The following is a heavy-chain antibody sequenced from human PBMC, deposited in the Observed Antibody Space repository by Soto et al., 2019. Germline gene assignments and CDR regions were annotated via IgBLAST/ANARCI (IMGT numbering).Heavy chain of an antibody. CDR1: GYSVTSSDYY. CDR2: MFYSGLT. V-gene: IGHV4-39*01. J-gene: IGHJ6*02. Sequence: SETLSLTCSVSGYSVTSSDYYWAWIRQPPGKGLEWIGSMFYSGLTYYNPSLKSRVTLSVDTSKNQFSVRLNSVTAADTAVYYCAPLSVSLSGPYGIHVWGQGNTVTVSS. CDR3: APLSVSLSGPYGIHV. D-gene: IGHD2-15*01.